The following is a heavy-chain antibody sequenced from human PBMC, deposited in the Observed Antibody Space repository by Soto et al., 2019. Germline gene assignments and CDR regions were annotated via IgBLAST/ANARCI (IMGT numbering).Heavy chain of an antibody. J-gene: IGHJ3*02. CDR1: GYTFTGYY. V-gene: IGHV1-2*02. Sequence: ASVKVSCKASGYTFTGYYMHWVRQAPGQGLEWMGWINPNSGGTNYAQKFQGRVTMTRDTSISTAYMELSGLRSDDTAVYYCARVHIVVVVTSAFDIWGQGTMVTVSS. CDR2: INPNSGGT. D-gene: IGHD2-15*01. CDR3: ARVHIVVVVTSAFDI.